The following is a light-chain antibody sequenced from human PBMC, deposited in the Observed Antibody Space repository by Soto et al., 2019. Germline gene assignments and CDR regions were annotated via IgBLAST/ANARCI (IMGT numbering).Light chain of an antibody. V-gene: IGLV2-14*01. CDR3: SSYTGSSTLV. CDR2: EVS. CDR1: SSDIGVYNY. Sequence: QSVLTQPASVSGSPGQSITVSCTGTSSDIGVYNYVSWYQHHPGKAPKLIIYEVSDRPSGVSNRFSASKSGNTASLTISGLKAEDEADYYCSSYTGSSTLVFGTGTKLTVL. J-gene: IGLJ1*01.